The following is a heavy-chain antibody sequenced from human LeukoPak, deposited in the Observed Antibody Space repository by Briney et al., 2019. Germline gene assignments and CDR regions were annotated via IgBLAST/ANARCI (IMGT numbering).Heavy chain of an antibody. Sequence: GGSLRLSCAASGFTFSSYSMNWVRQAPGKGLEWVSSISSSGSYIYYADSVKGRFTISRDDAKNSLYLQMNSLRAEDTAVYYCARGGVTGTTWFDPWGQGTLVTVSS. CDR2: ISSSGSYI. J-gene: IGHJ5*02. V-gene: IGHV3-21*01. CDR3: ARGGVTGTTWFDP. D-gene: IGHD1-7*01. CDR1: GFTFSSYS.